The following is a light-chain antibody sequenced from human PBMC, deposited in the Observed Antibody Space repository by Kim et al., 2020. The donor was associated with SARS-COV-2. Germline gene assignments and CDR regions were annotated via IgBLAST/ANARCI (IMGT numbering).Light chain of an antibody. V-gene: IGKV1-33*01. J-gene: IGKJ5*01. CDR2: DGS. CDR3: QQYNSLPVT. CDR1: QDIHNF. Sequence: ASVGARVTSTCQASQDIHNFLNWFRQQPGKAPNLLIYDGSNLETGVPSRFSGSGSGTDFTHTINSLQPEDIATYYCQQYNSLPVTFGQGTRLEIK.